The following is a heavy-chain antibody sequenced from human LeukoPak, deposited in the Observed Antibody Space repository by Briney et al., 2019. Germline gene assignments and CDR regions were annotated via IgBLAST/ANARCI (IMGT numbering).Heavy chain of an antibody. J-gene: IGHJ4*02. V-gene: IGHV4-61*02. D-gene: IGHD1-7*01. CDR3: AGVIGNYDGRLDY. Sequence: PSETLSLTCTVSGASVSRGSYYWNWIRQPAGTGLEWIGRIYTSGSTNYNPSLKSRVTISLDTSRNRFSLKLSSVTAADTAMYYCAGVIGNYDGRLDYWGQGTLVTVSS. CDR2: IYTSGST. CDR1: GASVSRGSYY.